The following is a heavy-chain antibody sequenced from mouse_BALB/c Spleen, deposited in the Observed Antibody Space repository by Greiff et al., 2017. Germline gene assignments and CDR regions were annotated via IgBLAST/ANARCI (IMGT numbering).Heavy chain of an antibody. CDR1: GFNFNDYS. D-gene: IGHD1-1*02. CDR2: IDPENGNT. CDR3: ARGSASDWYFDV. V-gene: IGHV14-1*02. J-gene: IGHJ1*01. Sequence: VQLQQSGAELVRPGALVKLSCKASGFNFNDYSMHWVKQRPEQGLEWMGWIDPENGNTIYDPKFQGKASITADTSSNTAYLQLSSLTSEDTAVYYCARGSASDWYFDVWGAGTTVTVSS.